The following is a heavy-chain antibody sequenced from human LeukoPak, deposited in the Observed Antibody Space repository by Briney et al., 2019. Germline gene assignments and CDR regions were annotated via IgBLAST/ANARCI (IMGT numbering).Heavy chain of an antibody. V-gene: IGHV1-18*01. J-gene: IGHJ4*02. CDR3: ARVAPYCGGDCNFDY. Sequence: VASVKVSCKPSGYTFTSYAISWVRQAPGQGLEWMGWISAYNGNTNYAQNLQGRVTMTTDTVTNTAYMELKTLRSDDTAVYYCARVAPYCGGDCNFDYWGQGTLVTVSS. CDR2: ISAYNGNT. D-gene: IGHD2-21*02. CDR1: GYTFTSYA.